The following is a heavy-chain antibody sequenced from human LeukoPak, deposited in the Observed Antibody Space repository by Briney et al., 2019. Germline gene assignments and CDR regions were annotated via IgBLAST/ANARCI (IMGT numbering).Heavy chain of an antibody. D-gene: IGHD5-12*01. CDR1: GYTFTSYY. CDR2: INPSGGST. J-gene: IGHJ4*02. V-gene: IGHV1-46*01. Sequence: ASVKVSCKASGYTFTSYYMHWVRQAPGQGLEWMGIINPSGGSTSNAQKFQGRVTLTRDTSTSTVYMELSSLRSEDTAVYYCARVSGYDNGFDYWGQGTLVTVSS. CDR3: ARVSGYDNGFDY.